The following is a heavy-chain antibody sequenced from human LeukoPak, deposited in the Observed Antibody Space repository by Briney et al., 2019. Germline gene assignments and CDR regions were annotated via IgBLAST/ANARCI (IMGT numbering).Heavy chain of an antibody. CDR1: GYTFINYW. CDR2: IYPGDSDS. J-gene: IGHJ4*02. D-gene: IGHD1-1*01. Sequence: GESLKISCKGSGYTFINYWIGWVRQMPGKGLEWMGIIYPGDSDSRYSPSFQGQVTISVDKSITTAYLQWSSLKASDTAMYYCARHTTTGTDYWGQGTLVTVSS. CDR3: ARHTTTGTDY. V-gene: IGHV5-51*01.